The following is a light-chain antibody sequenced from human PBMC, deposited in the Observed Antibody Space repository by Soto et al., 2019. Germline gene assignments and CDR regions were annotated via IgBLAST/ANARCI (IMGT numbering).Light chain of an antibody. J-gene: IGKJ5*01. CDR2: DSS. CDR1: QSVSSY. CDR3: QQRSNWRIT. V-gene: IGKV3-11*01. Sequence: EIVLTQSPATLSLSPGERATLSCRASQSVSSYLAWYQQKPGQAPRLLIYDSSNRATGIPARFSGSGSGTDFTRTIRSLEREDFAVYYCQQRSNWRITFGQGTRLDIK.